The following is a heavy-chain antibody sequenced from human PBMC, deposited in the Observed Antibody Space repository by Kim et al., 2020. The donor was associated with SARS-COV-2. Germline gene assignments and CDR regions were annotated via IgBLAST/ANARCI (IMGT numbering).Heavy chain of an antibody. CDR1: GFTFSSYG. D-gene: IGHD3-3*01. Sequence: GGSLRLSCAASGFTFSSYGMHWVRQAPGKGLEWVAVIWYDGSNKYYADSVKGRFTISRDNSKNTLYLQMNSLRAEDTAVYYCARERDFWSGPNFDYWGQGTLVTVSS. CDR2: IWYDGSNK. CDR3: ARERDFWSGPNFDY. V-gene: IGHV3-33*01. J-gene: IGHJ4*02.